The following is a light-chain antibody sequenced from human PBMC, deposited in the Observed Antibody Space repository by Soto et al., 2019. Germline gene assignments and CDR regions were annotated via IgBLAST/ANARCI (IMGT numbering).Light chain of an antibody. J-gene: IGKJ1*01. CDR3: LQHNTYPLT. CDR2: AAS. V-gene: IGKV1-17*01. Sequence: DIQMTQSPPTLSASVGDRVTITCRASQSISRTLAWYQQKPGTAPKRLIYAASSLQSGVPSRFSGSGSGTEFTLTISSLQPEDFAVYYCLQHNTYPLTFGQGTKVDNK. CDR1: QSISRT.